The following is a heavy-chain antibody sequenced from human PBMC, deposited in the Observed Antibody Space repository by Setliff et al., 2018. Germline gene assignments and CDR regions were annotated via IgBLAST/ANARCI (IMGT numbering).Heavy chain of an antibody. CDR3: ARDPSPTVTPSRLIYFYHMDV. CDR1: GDPFNAYG. CDR2: IIPVLGMT. Sequence: GASVKVSCKASGDPFNAYGVSWVRQAPGQGLEWMGAIIPVLGMTDYAQKFQGRLTITADQSTTTVYMELSSLRFDDTALYYRARDPSPTVTPSRLIYFYHMDVWGTGTTVTVSS. D-gene: IGHD4-17*01. J-gene: IGHJ6*03. V-gene: IGHV1-69*10.